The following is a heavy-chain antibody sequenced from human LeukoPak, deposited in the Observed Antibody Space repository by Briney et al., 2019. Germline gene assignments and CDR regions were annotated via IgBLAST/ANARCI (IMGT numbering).Heavy chain of an antibody. Sequence: GTSVKVSCKASGFTFTSSAMQWVRQARGQRLEWIGWIVVGSGNTNYAQKFQERVTITRDMSTSTAYMELSSLRSEDTAVYYCAAGDLAPTSGNSFDWFDPWGQGTLVTVSS. V-gene: IGHV1-58*02. CDR3: AAGDLAPTSGNSFDWFDP. CDR2: IVVGSGNT. J-gene: IGHJ5*02. D-gene: IGHD4-23*01. CDR1: GFTFTSSA.